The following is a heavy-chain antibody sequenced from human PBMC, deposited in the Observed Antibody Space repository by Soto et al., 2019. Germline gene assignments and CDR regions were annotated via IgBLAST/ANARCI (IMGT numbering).Heavy chain of an antibody. CDR3: ARLRVVPAAPYYYGMDV. Sequence: GESLKIPWKGSGYSFTSYWIGWVRQMPGKGLEWMGIIYPGDSDTRYSPSFQGQVTISADKSISTAYLQWSSLKASDTAMYYCARLRVVPAAPYYYGMDVWGQGTTVTVSS. J-gene: IGHJ6*02. CDR2: IYPGDSDT. CDR1: GYSFTSYW. D-gene: IGHD2-2*01. V-gene: IGHV5-51*01.